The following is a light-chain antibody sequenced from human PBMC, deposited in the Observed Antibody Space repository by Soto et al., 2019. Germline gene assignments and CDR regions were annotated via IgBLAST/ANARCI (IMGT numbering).Light chain of an antibody. V-gene: IGLV2-11*01. CDR2: DVN. CDR3: CSYAHTSRV. Sequence: QSALTQPHSVSGSPGQSVTISCTGTSSDVGGCNYVSWYQHHPGKAPKLIIYDVNKRPSGVPDRFSGSKSGNTASLTISWLQAEDEADYYCCSYAHTSRVFGGGTKLTVL. CDR1: SSDVGGCNY. J-gene: IGLJ3*02.